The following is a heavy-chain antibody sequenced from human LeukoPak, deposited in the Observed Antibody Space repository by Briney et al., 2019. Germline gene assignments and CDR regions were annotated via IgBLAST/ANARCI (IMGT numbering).Heavy chain of an antibody. CDR2: IYPGDSDT. CDR1: GYSFTSYW. Sequence: GESLKISCKGSGYSFTSYWIGWVRQMPGKGLEWMGIIYPGDSDTRYSPSFQGQVTISADKSISTAYLQWSSLKASDTAMYYWARLGLYSSGWYDSDLWGQGTLVTVSS. J-gene: IGHJ5*02. CDR3: ARLGLYSSGWYDSDL. V-gene: IGHV5-51*01. D-gene: IGHD6-19*01.